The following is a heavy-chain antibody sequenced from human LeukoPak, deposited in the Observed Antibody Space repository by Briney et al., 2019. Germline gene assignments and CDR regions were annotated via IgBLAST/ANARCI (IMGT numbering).Heavy chain of an antibody. CDR3: AREGLVGDTTVDY. V-gene: IGHV1-46*01. CDR1: GYTFTSYY. D-gene: IGHD1-26*01. Sequence: ASVKVSCKASGYTFTSYYMHWVRQAPGQGLEWMGIINPSGGSTSFAQKFQGRVTMTRDTSTSTVYMELRSLRSEDTAVYYCAREGLVGDTTVDYWGQGTLVTISS. J-gene: IGHJ4*02. CDR2: INPSGGST.